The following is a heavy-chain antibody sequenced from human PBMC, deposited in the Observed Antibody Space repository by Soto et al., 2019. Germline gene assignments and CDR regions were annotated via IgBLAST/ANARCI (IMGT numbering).Heavy chain of an antibody. Sequence: SVIMRHPWTVFGLYIIRRSYYWVMIHKPPGKGLEWIGNIYYSGSTYYTPSLKSRVTISVDTSKNQFSLKLSSVTAADTAVYYCASRYYDSSGYYSANQGFDYWGQGTLVTVSS. CDR2: IYYSGST. CDR3: ASRYYDSSGYYSANQGFDY. J-gene: IGHJ4*02. D-gene: IGHD3-22*01. V-gene: IGHV4-39*07. CDR1: GLYIIRRSYY.